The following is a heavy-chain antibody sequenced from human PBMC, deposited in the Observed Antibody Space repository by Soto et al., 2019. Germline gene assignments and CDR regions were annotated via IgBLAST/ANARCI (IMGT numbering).Heavy chain of an antibody. CDR2: GSYSGTT. CDR1: GVSGSSKSFY. J-gene: IGHJ4*02. V-gene: IGHV4-61*01. D-gene: IGHD4-17*01. Sequence: DTLSLNCTVPGVSGSSKSFYWAWIRQPPGKGLEWIGFGSYSGTTNYKPSLKSRVTISVDTSRSQISLKVSSLTAADTAVYYCARGATVTQFDYWGRGTLVTVSS. CDR3: ARGATVTQFDY.